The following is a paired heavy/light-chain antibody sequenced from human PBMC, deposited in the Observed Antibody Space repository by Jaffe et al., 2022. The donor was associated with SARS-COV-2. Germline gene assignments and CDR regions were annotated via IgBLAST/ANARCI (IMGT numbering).Heavy chain of an antibody. CDR2: IIQNGRQS. CDR1: GFTFSYFV. D-gene: IGHD5-12*01. J-gene: IGHJ3*01. CDR3: VRGAGGYDDVAFDV. V-gene: IGHV3-30*04. Sequence: QVQLVESGGDVVQPGGSLRLSCAASGFTFSYFVMHWVRQAPGKGLEWVADIIQNGRQSYYTLSLKDRFTISRDNSENTLFLQIDSLRPEDTALYYCVRGAGGYDDVAFDVWGQGTMVTVSS.
Light chain of an antibody. CDR3: SAYAGSGIYV. Sequence: QSAVTQPASVSGSPGQSITISCTGTRSDVGGYNLVSWYQKHPGKAPKIIIYEGTKRPSEISNRFSGSKSGNTASLTISGLQAEDEGDYYCSAYAGSGIYVFGTGTKVTVL. J-gene: IGLJ1*01. V-gene: IGLV2-23*01. CDR1: RSDVGGYNL. CDR2: EGT.